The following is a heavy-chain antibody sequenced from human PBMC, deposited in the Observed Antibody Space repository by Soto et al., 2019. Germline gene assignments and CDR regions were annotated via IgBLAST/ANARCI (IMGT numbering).Heavy chain of an antibody. CDR3: ARLEGLATISSYCDF. D-gene: IGHD3-9*01. CDR2: IYYRGNA. CDR1: DDSINSDKYY. Sequence: QLQLQESGPGLVKPSETLSLTCSVSDDSINSDKYYWGWIRQPPGKGLEWIGSIYYRGNAYYNPSLQTRVTISLAKSKSQFSLKLNSVTAADSAVYFCARLEGLATISSYCDFWGPGALVTVSS. J-gene: IGHJ4*02. V-gene: IGHV4-39*01.